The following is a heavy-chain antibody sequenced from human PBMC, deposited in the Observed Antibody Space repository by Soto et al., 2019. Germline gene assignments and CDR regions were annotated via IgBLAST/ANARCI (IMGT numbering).Heavy chain of an antibody. CDR2: ISSSSSYI. CDR1: GFTFSSYS. Sequence: EVQLVESGGGLVKPGGSLRLSCAASGFTFSSYSMNWVRQAPGKGLEWVSSISSSSSYIYYADSVKGRFTISRDNAKNSLYLQMNSLRAEDTAVYYCATTYYDFWSGYYTGFAYWGQGTLVTVSS. V-gene: IGHV3-21*01. CDR3: ATTYYDFWSGYYTGFAY. D-gene: IGHD3-3*01. J-gene: IGHJ4*02.